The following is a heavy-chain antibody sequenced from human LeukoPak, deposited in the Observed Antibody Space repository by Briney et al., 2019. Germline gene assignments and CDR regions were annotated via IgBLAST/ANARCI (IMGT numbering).Heavy chain of an antibody. D-gene: IGHD1-26*01. CDR3: ARDRGSYDPHFDY. V-gene: IGHV3-7*01. CDR2: IKQDGSEK. Sequence: PGGSLRLSCAASGFTFSSYWMSWVRQAPGKGLEWVANIKQDGSEKYYVDSVKGRFTISRDNAKNSLYLQMNSLRAEDTAVYYCARDRGSYDPHFDYWGQGTLVTVSS. J-gene: IGHJ4*02. CDR1: GFTFSSYW.